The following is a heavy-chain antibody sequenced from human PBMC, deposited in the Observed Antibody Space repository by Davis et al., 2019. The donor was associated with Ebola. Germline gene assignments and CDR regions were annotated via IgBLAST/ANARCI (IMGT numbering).Heavy chain of an antibody. CDR3: AREGVVVPAATSANPARYYYYYMDV. CDR2: INPSGGST. J-gene: IGHJ6*03. CDR1: GYTFTGYY. D-gene: IGHD2-2*01. V-gene: IGHV1-46*01. Sequence: ASVKVSCKASGYTFTGYYMHWVRQAPGQGLEWMGIINPSGGSTSYAQKFQGRVTMTRDTSTSTVYMELSSLRSEDTAVYYCAREGVVVPAATSANPARYYYYYMDVWGKGTTVTVSS.